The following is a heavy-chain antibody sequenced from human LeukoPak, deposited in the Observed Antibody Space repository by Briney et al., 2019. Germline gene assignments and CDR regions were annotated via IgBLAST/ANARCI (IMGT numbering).Heavy chain of an antibody. CDR1: GFTFSNAW. V-gene: IGHV3-53*01. Sequence: PGGSLRLSCAASGFTFSNAWMNWVRQATGKGLEWVSLIYSGGGTDYADSVKGRFTISRDNSKNTLYLQMNSLRAEDTAVYYCTKTGELGYWGQGTLVTVSS. CDR3: TKTGELGY. J-gene: IGHJ4*02. D-gene: IGHD7-27*01. CDR2: IYSGGGT.